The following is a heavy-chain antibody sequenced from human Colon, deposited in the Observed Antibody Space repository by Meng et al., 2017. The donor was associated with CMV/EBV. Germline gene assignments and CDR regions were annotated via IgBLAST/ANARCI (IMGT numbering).Heavy chain of an antibody. D-gene: IGHD2-15*01. V-gene: IGHV3-48*04. CDR3: AREGDPHAAYYYYYGMDV. CDR1: GFTFSSYS. CDR2: ISSSSSTI. Sequence: GSLRLSCAASGFTFSSYSMNWVRQAPGKGLERVSYISSSSSTIYYADSVKGRFTISRDNAKNSLYLQMNSLRAEDTAVYYCAREGDPHAAYYYYYGMDVWGQGTTVTVSS. J-gene: IGHJ6*02.